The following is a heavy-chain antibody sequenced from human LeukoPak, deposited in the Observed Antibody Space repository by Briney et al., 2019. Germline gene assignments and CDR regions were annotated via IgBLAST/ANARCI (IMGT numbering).Heavy chain of an antibody. J-gene: IGHJ4*02. Sequence: AGGSLRLSCAASGFSISTYLMSWVRQAPGKGLEWVANIKQDGSEKYYVDSVKGRFTISRDNAKNSLYLQMNSLRAEDTAAYYCAREGLSISWFSLDCWGQGTLVTVSS. CDR2: IKQDGSEK. D-gene: IGHD6-13*01. V-gene: IGHV3-7*04. CDR3: AREGLSISWFSLDC. CDR1: GFSISTYL.